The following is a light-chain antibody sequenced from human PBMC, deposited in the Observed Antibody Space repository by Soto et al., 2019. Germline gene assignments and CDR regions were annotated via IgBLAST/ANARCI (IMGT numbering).Light chain of an antibody. J-gene: IGLJ1*01. CDR3: SSCTSSSTLDV. CDR2: DVS. V-gene: IGLV2-14*01. CDR1: SSDVGGYNY. Sequence: QSVLTQPASVSGSPGQSITISCTGTSSDVGGYNYVSWYQQHPGKDPKLMIYDVSNRPSGVSKRFSGSKSGNTASLTISGLQAEDEADYYCSSCTSSSTLDVFGTGTQLTVL.